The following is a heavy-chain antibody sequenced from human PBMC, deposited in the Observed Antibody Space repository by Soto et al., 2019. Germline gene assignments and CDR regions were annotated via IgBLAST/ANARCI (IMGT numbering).Heavy chain of an antibody. Sequence: PGGSLRLSCAASGFTFSSYAMHWVRQAPGKGLEWVAVISYDGSNKYYADSVKGRFTISRDNSKNTLYLQMNSLRAEDTAVYYCAREYSNYLYYYYGMAVWGQGTTVTVSS. V-gene: IGHV3-30-3*01. CDR1: GFTFSSYA. D-gene: IGHD4-4*01. J-gene: IGHJ6*02. CDR2: ISYDGSNK. CDR3: AREYSNYLYYYYGMAV.